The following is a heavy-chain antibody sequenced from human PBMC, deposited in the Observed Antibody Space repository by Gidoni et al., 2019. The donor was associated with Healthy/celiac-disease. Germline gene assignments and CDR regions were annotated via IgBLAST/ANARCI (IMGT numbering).Heavy chain of an antibody. CDR1: GGSISSSSYY. Sequence: QLQLQESGPGLVKPSETLSLTCTVSGGSISSSSYYWGWIRQPPGKGLEWIGNISYSGSTYYNPSLKSRVTISVDTSKNQFSLKLSSVTAADTAVYYCARRFGPQEGGYYWGQGTLVTVSS. D-gene: IGHD3-10*01. V-gene: IGHV4-39*01. CDR2: ISYSGST. CDR3: ARRFGPQEGGYY. J-gene: IGHJ4*02.